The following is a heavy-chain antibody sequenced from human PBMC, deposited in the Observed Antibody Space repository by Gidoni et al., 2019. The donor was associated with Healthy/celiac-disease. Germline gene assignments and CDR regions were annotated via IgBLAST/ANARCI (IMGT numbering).Heavy chain of an antibody. CDR2: IRGSGGST. D-gene: IGHD4-17*01. V-gene: IGHV3-23*01. Sequence: EVQLLESGGVLLQPGGSLSISCAASGFPFRSYSMSWVRQAPGKGLEWVSAIRGSGGSTYYADSVKGRFTISRDNSKNTLYLQMNSLRAEDTAVYYCAITLRTVTTSRYYYYGMDVWGQGTTVTVSS. CDR1: GFPFRSYS. CDR3: AITLRTVTTSRYYYYGMDV. J-gene: IGHJ6*02.